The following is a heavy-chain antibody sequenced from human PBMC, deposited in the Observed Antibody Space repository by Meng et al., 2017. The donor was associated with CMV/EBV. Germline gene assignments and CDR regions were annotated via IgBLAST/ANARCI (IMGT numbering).Heavy chain of an antibody. CDR1: GGSFSGYY. Sequence: SQTLSLTCAVYGGSFSGYYWSWIRQHSGKGLEWIGEINHSGSTNYNPSLKSRVTISVDTSKNQFSLKLSSVTAADTAVYYCARGLSSSSFDYWGQGTLVTVSS. CDR2: INHSGST. D-gene: IGHD6-6*01. V-gene: IGHV4-34*01. CDR3: ARGLSSSSFDY. J-gene: IGHJ4*02.